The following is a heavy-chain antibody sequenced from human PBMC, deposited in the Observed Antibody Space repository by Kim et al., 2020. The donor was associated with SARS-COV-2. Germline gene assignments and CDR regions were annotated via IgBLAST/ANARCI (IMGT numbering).Heavy chain of an antibody. CDR3: AREKRIAAAGTRWFDP. D-gene: IGHD6-13*01. V-gene: IGHV4-59*01. Sequence: LKGRVTISVDTSKNQFSLKLSSVSAADTAVYYCAREKRIAAAGTRWFDPWGQGTLVTVSS. J-gene: IGHJ5*02.